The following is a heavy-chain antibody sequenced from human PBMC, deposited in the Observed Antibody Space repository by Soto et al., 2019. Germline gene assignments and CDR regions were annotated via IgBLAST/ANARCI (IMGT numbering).Heavy chain of an antibody. Sequence: PGGSLTLSCAASGFTFKSYAMSWVRQAPGRGLEWVSATSTSGTSTYYADSVKGRFTVSRDNSKNTLHLQMNSLRAEDTAIYYCAKDQAEGGFTYGCFYYYGLDVWGQGTTVTVSS. D-gene: IGHD3-10*01. CDR2: TSTSGTST. CDR1: GFTFKSYA. J-gene: IGHJ6*02. CDR3: AKDQAEGGFTYGCFYYYGLDV. V-gene: IGHV3-23*01.